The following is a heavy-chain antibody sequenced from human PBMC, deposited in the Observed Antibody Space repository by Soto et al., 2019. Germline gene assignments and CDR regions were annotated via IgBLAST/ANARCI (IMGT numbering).Heavy chain of an antibody. V-gene: IGHV3-48*02. CDR1: GGSISSSS. CDR3: ARDTADYYDSSGYYLSLAY. J-gene: IGHJ4*02. Sequence: HPSETLSLTCTVSGGSISSSSYYWGWIRQPPGKGLEWVSYISSSSSTIYYADSVKGRFTISRDNAKNSLYLQMNSLRDEDTAVYYCARDTADYYDSSGYYLSLAYWGQGTLVTVSS. D-gene: IGHD3-22*01. CDR2: ISSSSSTI.